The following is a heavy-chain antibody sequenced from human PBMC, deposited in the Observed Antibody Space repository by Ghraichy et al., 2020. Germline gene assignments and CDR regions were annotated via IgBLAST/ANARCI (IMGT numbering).Heavy chain of an antibody. CDR3: VADPHYYDSSGLSDEY. Sequence: SVKVSCKASGFTFTSSAVQWVRQARGQRLEWIGWIVVGSGNTNYAQKFQERVTITRDMSTSTAYMELSSLRSEDTAVYYCVADPHYYDSSGLSDEYWGQGTLVTVSS. CDR2: IVVGSGNT. D-gene: IGHD3-22*01. J-gene: IGHJ4*02. CDR1: GFTFTSSA. V-gene: IGHV1-58*01.